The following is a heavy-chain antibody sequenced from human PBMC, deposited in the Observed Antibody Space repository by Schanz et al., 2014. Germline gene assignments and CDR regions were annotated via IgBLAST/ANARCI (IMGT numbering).Heavy chain of an antibody. CDR2: FHHEDGDT. J-gene: IGHJ6*02. D-gene: IGHD2-2*01. Sequence: QVQLVQSRPEVKKPGASVKVSCQASGYTLKDHAMHWVRQAPGRGLEWMGGFHHEDGDTVYAQKFQGRVIMTEDTSTDTAYVELSRLTSEDTGVYYCATETSRTWFYNGVDVWGQGTTVTVSS. CDR3: ATETSRTWFYNGVDV. V-gene: IGHV1-24*01. CDR1: GYTLKDHA.